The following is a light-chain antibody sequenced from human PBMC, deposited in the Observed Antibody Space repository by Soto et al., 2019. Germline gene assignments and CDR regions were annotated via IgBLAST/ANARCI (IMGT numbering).Light chain of an antibody. J-gene: IGKJ2*01. CDR1: QSVIYH. V-gene: IGKV3-11*01. CDR2: GAA. Sequence: ESVLTQSPAPLSLSPGERATLSCRASQSVIYHVAWYQQKPGQAPRLLIYGAANRATGIPARFSGSGSGTDFTLTISSLEPEDFGGYLLQQRTIWAYTLGHGSKLEI. CDR3: QQRTIWAYT.